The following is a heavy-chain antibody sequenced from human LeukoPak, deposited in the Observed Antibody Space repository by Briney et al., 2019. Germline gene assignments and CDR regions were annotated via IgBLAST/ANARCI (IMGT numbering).Heavy chain of an antibody. Sequence: ASGKVSCRASGYTFTSHYMHRVRQAPGQGLEWMGIINLKTGSIYDPQKFQGRVTVTRDTSTSTVHMELTSLTSDDTAVYYCAAPGASGFVGNFWSGPLDYWGQGTLVSVSS. D-gene: IGHD3-3*01. CDR1: GYTFTSHY. V-gene: IGHV1-46*01. J-gene: IGHJ4*02. CDR3: AAPGASGFVGNFWSGPLDY. CDR2: INLKTGSI.